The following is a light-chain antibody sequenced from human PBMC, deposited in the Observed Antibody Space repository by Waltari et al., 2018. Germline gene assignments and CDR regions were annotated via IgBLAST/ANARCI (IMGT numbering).Light chain of an antibody. CDR1: PSNTGSKS. CDR3: GTWDGSLSAWV. V-gene: IGLV1-47*01. J-gene: IGLJ3*02. CDR2: RNN. Sequence: QSVLTQPPSASGTPGPRVTISCSGRPSNTGSKSVYRYTQVPGTAPKLLIYRNNQRPSGVPDRFSGSKSGTSASLAISGLRSEDEADYYCGTWDGSLSAWVFGGGTKLTVL.